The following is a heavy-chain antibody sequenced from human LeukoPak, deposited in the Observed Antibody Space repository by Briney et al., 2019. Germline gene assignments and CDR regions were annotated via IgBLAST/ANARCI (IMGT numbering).Heavy chain of an antibody. CDR1: GYTFTGHY. J-gene: IGHJ4*02. CDR2: INPNSGGT. V-gene: IGHV1-2*02. Sequence: ASVKVSCKASGYTFTGHYIHWVRQAPGQGLEWMGWINPNSGGTNYAQKFQGRVTMTSDTSISTAYMELSRLRSDDTALYYCTRGSYYDSSGYSGVRLFDYWGQGTPVTVPS. CDR3: TRGSYYDSSGYSGVRLFDY. D-gene: IGHD3-22*01.